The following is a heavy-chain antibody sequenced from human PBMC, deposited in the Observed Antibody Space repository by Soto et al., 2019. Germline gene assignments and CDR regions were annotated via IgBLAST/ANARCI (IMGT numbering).Heavy chain of an antibody. CDR1: GFSLITSGVG. J-gene: IGHJ4*02. CDR3: AHTMAPRIFDY. V-gene: IGHV2-5*02. CDR2: IYWDDDK. Sequence: QITLKEAGPPLVKPTQTLTLTCSFSGFSLITSGVGVGWIRQPPGKALEWLALIYWDDDKGYSTSLKSRLTLTKDNSRNQAVLTMTNMDPADTATYYCAHTMAPRIFDYWGQGTLVTVSS.